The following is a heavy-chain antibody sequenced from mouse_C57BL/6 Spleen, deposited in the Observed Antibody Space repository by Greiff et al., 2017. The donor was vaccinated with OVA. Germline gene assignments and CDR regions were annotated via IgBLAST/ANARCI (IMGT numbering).Heavy chain of an antibody. CDR3: ARVEGGLFAY. J-gene: IGHJ3*01. V-gene: IGHV3-6*01. Sequence: EVKLMESGPGLVKPSQSLSLTCSVTGYSITSGYYWNWIRQFPGNKLEWMGYISYDGSNNYNPSLKNRISITRDTSKNQFFLKLNSVTTEDTATYYCARVEGGLFAYWGQGTLVTVSA. CDR2: ISYDGSN. CDR1: GYSITSGYY.